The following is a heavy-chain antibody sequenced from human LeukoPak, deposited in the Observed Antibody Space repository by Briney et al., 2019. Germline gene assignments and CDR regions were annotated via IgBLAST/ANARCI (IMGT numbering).Heavy chain of an antibody. CDR1: GFTFSTYA. CDR2: IKQDGSEK. Sequence: GGSLRLSCVGSGFTFSTYAMTWVRQAPGKGLEWVANIKQDGSEKYYVDSVKGRFTISRDNAKNSLYLQMNSLRAEDTAVYYCARGPTISSNWPYYFDYWGQGTLVTISS. CDR3: ARGPTISSNWPYYFDY. V-gene: IGHV3-7*01. J-gene: IGHJ4*02. D-gene: IGHD6-13*01.